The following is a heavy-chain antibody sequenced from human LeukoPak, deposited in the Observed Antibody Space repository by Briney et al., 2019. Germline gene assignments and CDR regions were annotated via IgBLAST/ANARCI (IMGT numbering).Heavy chain of an antibody. CDR1: GYTFTSYY. D-gene: IGHD1-26*01. Sequence: ASVKVSCKASGYTFTSYYMHWVRQAPGQGLEWMGIINPSGGSTSYAQKFQGRVTMTRDTSTSTVYMELSSLRSEDTAVYYCARDKGSGSYYEDHYYYYYYMDVWGKGTTATVSS. CDR3: ARDKGSGSYYEDHYYYYYYMDV. V-gene: IGHV1-46*01. J-gene: IGHJ6*03. CDR2: INPSGGST.